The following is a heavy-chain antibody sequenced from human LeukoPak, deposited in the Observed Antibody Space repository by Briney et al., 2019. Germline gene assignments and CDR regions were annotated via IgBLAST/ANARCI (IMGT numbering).Heavy chain of an antibody. CDR3: ARQPYFYYYLDV. V-gene: IGHV3-23*01. D-gene: IGHD5-18*01. CDR1: GFAFNNDA. Sequence: GGSLRLSCAASGFAFNNDAMTWVRQPPGKGLEWVSTIVSDSTIEYYADSVKGRFTISSDNSKTMLFLHMNSLRAEDTAIYYCARQPYFYYYLDVWGKGTTVTVTS. J-gene: IGHJ6*03. CDR2: IVSDSTIE.